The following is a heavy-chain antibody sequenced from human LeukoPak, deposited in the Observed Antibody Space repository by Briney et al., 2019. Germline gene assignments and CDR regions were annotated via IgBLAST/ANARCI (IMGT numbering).Heavy chain of an antibody. J-gene: IGHJ5*02. CDR1: GGSISSSSYY. D-gene: IGHD5-18*01. V-gene: IGHV4-39*07. CDR2: IYYSGST. Sequence: TSETLSLTCTVSGGSISSSSYYWGWIRQPPGKGLEWIGSIYYSGSTYYNPSLKSRVTISVDTSKNQFSLKLSSVTAADTAVYYCAREYSSGEVFGFDPWGQGTLVTVSS. CDR3: AREYSSGEVFGFDP.